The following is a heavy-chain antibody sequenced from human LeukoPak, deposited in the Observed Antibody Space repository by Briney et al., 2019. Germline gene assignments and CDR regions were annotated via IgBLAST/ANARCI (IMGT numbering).Heavy chain of an antibody. D-gene: IGHD2-2*01. V-gene: IGHV3-30-3*01. J-gene: IGHJ3*02. CDR2: ISYDGSNK. CDR1: GFTFSSYA. Sequence: GGSLRLSCAASGFTFSSYAMHWVRQAPGKGLEWVAVISYDGSNKYYADSVKGRFTISRDNSKNTLYLQMNSLRAEDTAVYYCARDLEWVVVVVPAARTGAFDIWGQGTMVTVSS. CDR3: ARDLEWVVVVVPAARTGAFDI.